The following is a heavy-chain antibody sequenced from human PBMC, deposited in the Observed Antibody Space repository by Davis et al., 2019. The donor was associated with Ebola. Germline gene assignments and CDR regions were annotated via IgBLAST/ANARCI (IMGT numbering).Heavy chain of an antibody. J-gene: IGHJ4*02. D-gene: IGHD3-22*01. Sequence: PSETLSLTCTVSGGSISSYYWSWIRQPPGKGLEWIGYIYYSGSTYYNPSLKSRVIISVDTSKNQFSLKLSSVTAADTAVYYCARDRNGYYDSSGYYYPFDYWGQGTLVTVSS. V-gene: IGHV4-59*01. CDR2: IYYSGST. CDR1: GGSISSYY. CDR3: ARDRNGYYDSSGYYYPFDY.